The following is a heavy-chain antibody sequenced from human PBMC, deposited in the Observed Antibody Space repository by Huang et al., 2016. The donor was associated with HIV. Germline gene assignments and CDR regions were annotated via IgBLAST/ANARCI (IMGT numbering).Heavy chain of an antibody. CDR1: GGSIRSDNYY. Sequence: QLQLQESGPGLVKPSETLSLTCTVSGGSIRSDNYYWGWIRQPPGQGLEWIGSHYYSGSNYYNPSLKRRVTRTVDTSKNHFSLRMRSVTAADTAVYYCARLPGSITMIRGVITDPYWGQGTLVTVSS. CDR3: ARLPGSITMIRGVITDPY. J-gene: IGHJ4*02. D-gene: IGHD3-10*01. CDR2: HYYSGSN. V-gene: IGHV4-39*02.